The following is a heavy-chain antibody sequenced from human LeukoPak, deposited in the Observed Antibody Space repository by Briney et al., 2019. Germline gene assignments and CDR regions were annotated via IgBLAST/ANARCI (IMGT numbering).Heavy chain of an antibody. CDR3: ARVSGATITTYYGMDV. CDR1: GGSISSYY. Sequence: SETLSLTCTVSGGSISSYYWSWIRQPPGKGLEWIGNIHYSGSTNYNPSLKSRVTISIDTSKNQFSLRLSSVTAVDTAVYYCARVSGATITTYYGMDVWGQGTTVTVS. D-gene: IGHD5-12*01. CDR2: IHYSGST. J-gene: IGHJ6*02. V-gene: IGHV4-59*01.